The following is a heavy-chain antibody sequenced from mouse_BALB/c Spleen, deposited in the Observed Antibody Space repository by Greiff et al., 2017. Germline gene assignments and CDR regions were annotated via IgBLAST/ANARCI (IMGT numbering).Heavy chain of an antibody. CDR1: GFTFSSYT. CDR2: ISNGGGST. J-gene: IGHJ2*01. Sequence: EVQLVESGGGLVQPGGSLKLSCAASGFTFSSYTMSWVRQTPEKRLEWVAYISNGGGSTYYPDTVKGRFTISRDNDKNTLYLQMSSLKSEDTAMYYCARQTRDYFDYWGQGTTLTVSS. CDR3: ARQTRDYFDY. V-gene: IGHV5-12-2*01.